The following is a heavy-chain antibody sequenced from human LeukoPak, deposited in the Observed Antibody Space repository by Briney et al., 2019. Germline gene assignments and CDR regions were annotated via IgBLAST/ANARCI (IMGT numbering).Heavy chain of an antibody. D-gene: IGHD2-2*01. CDR2: INEGGSEG. Sequence: GGSLRLSCAASGFTFSSYWMSWVRQAPGKGLEWVANINEGGSEGYYVDSLKGRFTISRDNAKNSLYLQMNSLRAEDTAVYYCGEAGFSSSRDFWGQGTLVTVSS. J-gene: IGHJ4*02. V-gene: IGHV3-7*03. CDR1: GFTFSSYW. CDR3: GEAGFSSSRDF.